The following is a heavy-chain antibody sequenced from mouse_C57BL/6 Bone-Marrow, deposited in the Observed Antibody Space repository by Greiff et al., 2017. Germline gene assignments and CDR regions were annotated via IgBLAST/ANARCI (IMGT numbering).Heavy chain of an antibody. CDR2: SNSDGGST. CDR3: AGHGDYSRSEAMDD. Sequence: VQLKESGGGLVQPGESLKLSCESNEYEFPSYDMSWVRKTPGKRLELVAASNSDGGSTYYPDTMERRFIFSRDNTMETLYLQMSSVGSEVTSLYYCAGHGDYSRSEAMDDWGQGTTVTVSS. J-gene: IGHJ4*01. CDR1: EYEFPSYD. V-gene: IGHV5-2*01. D-gene: IGHD2-5*01.